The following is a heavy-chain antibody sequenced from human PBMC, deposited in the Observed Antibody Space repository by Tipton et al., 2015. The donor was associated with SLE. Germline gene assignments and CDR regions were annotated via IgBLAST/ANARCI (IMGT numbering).Heavy chain of an antibody. Sequence: TLSLTCAGSGGSITTYYWSWIRQSPGKGLEWIGYFYYSGSTKYNPSLKSRVTMSVDTSKNHFSVKLSSATAADTAIYYCARVWSGYSSSYFDLWGRGTLVTVSS. CDR2: FYYSGST. D-gene: IGHD3-3*01. J-gene: IGHJ2*01. CDR3: ARVWSGYSSSYFDL. CDR1: GGSITTYY. V-gene: IGHV4-59*01.